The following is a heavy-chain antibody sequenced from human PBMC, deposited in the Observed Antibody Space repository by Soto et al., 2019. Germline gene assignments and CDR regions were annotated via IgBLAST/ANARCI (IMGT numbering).Heavy chain of an antibody. V-gene: IGHV3-49*03. CDR2: IRSKAYGGTT. CDR3: TRFTIFGVVIIPSDAFDI. D-gene: IGHD3-3*01. J-gene: IGHJ3*02. CDR1: GFTFGDYA. Sequence: GGSLRLSCTASGFTFGDYAMSWFRQAPGKXLEWVGFIRSKAYGGTTEYAASVKGRFTISRDDSKSIAYLQMNSLKTEDTAVYYCTRFTIFGVVIIPSDAFDIWGQGTMVTVSS.